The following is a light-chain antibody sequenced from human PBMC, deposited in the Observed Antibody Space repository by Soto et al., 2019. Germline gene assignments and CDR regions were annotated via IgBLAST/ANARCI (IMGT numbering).Light chain of an antibody. V-gene: IGLV1-51*01. Sequence: QAVVTQPPSVSAAPGQKVTISCSGSSSNIGNSYVSWYQQLPGTAPKLLIYDNNNRPSGIPDRFSGSKSGTSATLGITGLQTGDEADYYCGTWDSSLSAVVFGGGTKVTVL. CDR3: GTWDSSLSAVV. CDR2: DNN. J-gene: IGLJ2*01. CDR1: SSNIGNSY.